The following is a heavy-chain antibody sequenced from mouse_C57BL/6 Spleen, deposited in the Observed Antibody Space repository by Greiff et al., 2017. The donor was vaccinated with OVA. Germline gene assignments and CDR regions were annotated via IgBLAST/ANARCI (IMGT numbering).Heavy chain of an antibody. CDR1: GYTFTSSW. J-gene: IGHJ2*01. CDR3: ARGYGSSYGAYFGC. D-gene: IGHD1-1*01. V-gene: IGHV1-64*01. CDR2: IHPNSGST. Sequence: VQLQQPGAELVKPGASVKLSCKASGYTFTSSWMHWVKQRPGQGLEWIGMIHPNSGSTTSNEEFKSKATLTVDKSSSTAYMQLSSLISEDSAVYYCARGYGSSYGAYFGCWGQGTTLTVS.